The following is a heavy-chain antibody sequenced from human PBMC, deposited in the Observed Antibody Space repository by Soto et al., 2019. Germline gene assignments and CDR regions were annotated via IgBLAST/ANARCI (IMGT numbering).Heavy chain of an antibody. D-gene: IGHD3-16*02. V-gene: IGHV4-59*01. J-gene: IGHJ6*03. Sequence: KSSETLSLTCAVSGCSLSSYYWNWIRQPPGKGLEMIGYISSSGTTNYSPSLTSRVIISRDTSNNQMSLRLTSVNAADTAVYYCARFPLGSEYRHYVYMDVWGRGTTVTVSS. CDR2: ISSSGTT. CDR1: GCSLSSYY. CDR3: ARFPLGSEYRHYVYMDV.